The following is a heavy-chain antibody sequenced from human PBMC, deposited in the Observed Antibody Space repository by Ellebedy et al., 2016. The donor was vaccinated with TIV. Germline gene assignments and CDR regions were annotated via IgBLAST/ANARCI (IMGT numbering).Heavy chain of an antibody. CDR3: ARDEVYSSSWYAYYYYGMDV. CDR2: INWNGGST. J-gene: IGHJ6*02. Sequence: GESLKISCAASGFTFDDYGMSWVRQAPGKGLEWVSGINWNGGSTGYADSVKGRFTISRHNAKNSLYLQMNSLRAEDTAVYYCARDEVYSSSWYAYYYYGMDVWGQGTTVTVSS. V-gene: IGHV3-20*04. CDR1: GFTFDDYG. D-gene: IGHD6-13*01.